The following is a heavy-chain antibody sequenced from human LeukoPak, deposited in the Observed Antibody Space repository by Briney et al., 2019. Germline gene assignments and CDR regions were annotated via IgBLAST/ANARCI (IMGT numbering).Heavy chain of an antibody. V-gene: IGHV3-21*01. CDR2: ISSSSSYI. CDR1: GFTFSSYS. J-gene: IGHJ4*02. D-gene: IGHD3-10*01. CDR3: AREDDDYYGSGSYPDY. Sequence: GGSLRLSCAAPGFTFSSYSMNWVRQAPGKGLEWVSSISSSSSYIYYADSVKGRFTISRDNAKNSLYLQMNSLRAEDTAVYYCAREDDDYYGSGSYPDYWGQGTLVTVSS.